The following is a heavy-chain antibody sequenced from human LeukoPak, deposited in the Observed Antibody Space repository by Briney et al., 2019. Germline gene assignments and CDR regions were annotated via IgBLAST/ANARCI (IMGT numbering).Heavy chain of an antibody. Sequence: GESLKISCKGSGYSFPTYWIGWVRQMPGKGLEWMGIIYPGDSDTRYSPSFQGQVTISADKSISTAYLQWSSLKASDTAMYYCARRPRQSSSGWVWEDPNRGGGDYYFDYWGQGTLVTVSS. CDR2: IYPGDSDT. CDR3: ARRPRQSSSGWVWEDPNRGGGDYYFDY. V-gene: IGHV5-51*01. D-gene: IGHD6-19*01. J-gene: IGHJ4*02. CDR1: GYSFPTYW.